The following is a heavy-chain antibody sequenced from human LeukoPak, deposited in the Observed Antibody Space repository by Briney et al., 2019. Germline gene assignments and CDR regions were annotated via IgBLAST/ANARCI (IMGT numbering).Heavy chain of an antibody. Sequence: GGSLRLSCAASGFTFSSYSMNWVRQAPGKGLEWVSSISSSSSYIYYADSVKGRFTISRDNAKNSLYLQMNSLRAEDTAVYYCARDYLLAKAAAVQADYWGQGTLVTVSS. CDR3: ARDYLLAKAAAVQADY. CDR1: GFTFSSYS. J-gene: IGHJ4*02. V-gene: IGHV3-21*01. CDR2: ISSSSSYI. D-gene: IGHD6-13*01.